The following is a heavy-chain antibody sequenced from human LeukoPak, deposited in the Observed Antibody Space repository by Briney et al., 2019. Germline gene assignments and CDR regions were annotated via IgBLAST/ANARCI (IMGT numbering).Heavy chain of an antibody. CDR1: GFTFYDYV. CDR2: ISGDGGST. J-gene: IGHJ4*02. V-gene: IGHV3-43*02. D-gene: IGHD6-19*01. Sequence: GGSLRLSCALSGFTFYDYVMQCVRQAPGKGLEWVSLISGDGGSTYYADSVKGRFTISRDNSKNSPYLQMYSLRTEDTALYYCAQSSDRHISGWYFDYWGQGTLVTVSS. CDR3: AQSSDRHISGWYFDY.